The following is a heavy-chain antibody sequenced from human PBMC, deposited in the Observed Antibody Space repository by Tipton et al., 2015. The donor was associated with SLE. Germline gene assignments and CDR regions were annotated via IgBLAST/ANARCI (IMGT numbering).Heavy chain of an antibody. V-gene: IGHV4-34*01. CDR3: ARGLRSMTTVTRGFDL. CDR2: INHSGST. Sequence: TLSLTCAVYGGSFSGYYWSWIRQPPGKGLEWIGEINHSGSTNYNPSLKSRVTISVDTSKNQFSLKLSSVTAADTAVYYCARGLRSMTTVTRGFDLWGRGTLVTVSS. J-gene: IGHJ2*01. CDR1: GGSFSGYY. D-gene: IGHD4-17*01.